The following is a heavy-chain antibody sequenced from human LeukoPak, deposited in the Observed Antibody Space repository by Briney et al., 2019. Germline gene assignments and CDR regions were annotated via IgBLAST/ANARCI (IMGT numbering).Heavy chain of an antibody. D-gene: IGHD3-22*01. CDR1: GGSFSGYY. V-gene: IGHV4-34*01. CDR2: INPSGRI. Sequence: SETLSLTCAVYGGSFSGYYWSWIRQAPGKGLEWIGEINPSGRISYNPSLKSRLTISVDASKNQFSLNLRSLTAADTAVYYCARGRQEVSMIVVVMTGVSYYLDVWGKGTTVTVS. CDR3: ARGRQEVSMIVVVMTGVSYYLDV. J-gene: IGHJ6*03.